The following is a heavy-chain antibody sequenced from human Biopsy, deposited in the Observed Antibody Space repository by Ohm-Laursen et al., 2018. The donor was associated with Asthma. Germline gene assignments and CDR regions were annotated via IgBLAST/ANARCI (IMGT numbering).Heavy chain of an antibody. CDR1: GYTFNSAG. Sequence: VKVSRKASGYTFNSAGITWVRQAPGQGLEWMGWISVYNGNTKVAQKLQDRVTMITDTSTSTAYMELRSLRSDDTAVYFCARAVDYSHYYGIDVWGQGTTVTAS. CDR3: ARAVDYSHYYGIDV. J-gene: IGHJ6*02. V-gene: IGHV1-18*01. D-gene: IGHD3-10*01. CDR2: ISVYNGNT.